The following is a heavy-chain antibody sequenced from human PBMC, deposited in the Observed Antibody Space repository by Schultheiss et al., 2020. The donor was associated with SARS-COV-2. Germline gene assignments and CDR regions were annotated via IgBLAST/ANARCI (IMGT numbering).Heavy chain of an antibody. CDR3: VRDNFGFDY. Sequence: GGSLRLSCAASGFTVSGSYLSWVRQAPGKGLEWVSVIYRGGNTYYADSVKGRFTISRDNSKNTLYLQMNTLRAEDTAVYFCVRDNFGFDYFGRGTQVTVSS. CDR1: GFTVSGSY. J-gene: IGHJ4*02. D-gene: IGHD3-3*01. V-gene: IGHV3-53*01. CDR2: IYRGGNT.